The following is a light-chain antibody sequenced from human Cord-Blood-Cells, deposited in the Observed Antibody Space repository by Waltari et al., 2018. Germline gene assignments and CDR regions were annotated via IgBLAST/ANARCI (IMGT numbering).Light chain of an antibody. CDR2: AAS. J-gene: IGKJ1*01. CDR1: QSISSY. CDR3: QPSYSTPRT. V-gene: IGKV1-39*01. Sequence: DIQMTQSPASLSASVGDRVTITCRASQSISSYLNWYQQKPGKAPKLLIYAASSLQSAVPSRFSGSGAGTDFTLTISSLQPEDFATYYCQPSYSTPRTFGQGTKVEIK.